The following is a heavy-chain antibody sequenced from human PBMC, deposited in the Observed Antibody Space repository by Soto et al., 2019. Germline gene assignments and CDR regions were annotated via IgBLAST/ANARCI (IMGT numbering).Heavy chain of an antibody. J-gene: IGHJ4*02. CDR1: GGTFSSYT. D-gene: IGHD3-10*01. Sequence: SVKVSCKASGGTFSSYTISWVRQAPGQGLEWMGRIIPILGIANYAQKFQGRVTITADKSTSTAYMELSSLRFEDTAVYYCARAGYYGSGSYSRNTKMEITVGGFDYWGQGTLVTVSS. CDR3: ARAGYYGSGSYSRNTKMEITVGGFDY. CDR2: IIPILGIA. V-gene: IGHV1-69*02.